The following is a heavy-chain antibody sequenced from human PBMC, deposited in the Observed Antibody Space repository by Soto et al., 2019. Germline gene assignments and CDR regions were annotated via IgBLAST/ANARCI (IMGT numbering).Heavy chain of an antibody. V-gene: IGHV1-8*01. CDR2: MNPISGNT. CDR3: GSTNYNPSLKSRVTISVDTSMNQFSLKLRSATAADTAVYYCARFGKRSQAAAGTRLLDYYYYMDV. J-gene: IGHJ6*03. CDR1: GYTFTSYD. Sequence: GASVKVSFKASGYTFTSYDVNWVRQAPGQGLEWMGWMNPISGNTAYAQKFQGRVAMTRNTSISTAYMELSSLRSEDTAIYYCGSTNYNPSLKSRVTISVDTSMNQFSLKLRSATAADTAVYYCARFGKRSQAAAGTRLLDYYYYMDVWGKGTTVTVSS. D-gene: IGHD3-10*01.